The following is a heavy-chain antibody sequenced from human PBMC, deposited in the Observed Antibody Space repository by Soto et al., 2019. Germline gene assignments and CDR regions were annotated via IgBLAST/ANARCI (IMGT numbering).Heavy chain of an antibody. CDR1: GYTFTTYV. CDR3: ARVGHYYNGMDV. J-gene: IGHJ6*02. V-gene: IGHV1-3*01. Sequence: QVQLVQSGAEVKKPGASVKVSCKASGYTFTTYVMHWVREAPGQRLEWMGWINAGNDNTKYSEKFQRRVTITRDTTESTVYMELSSLSSVDTAVYYSARVGHYYNGMDVWGHGTTVTVSS. CDR2: INAGNDNT. D-gene: IGHD3-3*01.